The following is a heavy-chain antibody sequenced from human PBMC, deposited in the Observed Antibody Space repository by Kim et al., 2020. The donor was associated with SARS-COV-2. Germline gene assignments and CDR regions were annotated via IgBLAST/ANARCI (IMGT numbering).Heavy chain of an antibody. CDR3: ARRIAAASVGFDY. V-gene: IGHV2-5*01. Sequence: YSPSLKSRLTITKDTSKNQVVRTMTTMDPVETATYYCARRIAAASVGFDYWGQGTLVTVSS. J-gene: IGHJ4*02. D-gene: IGHD6-13*01.